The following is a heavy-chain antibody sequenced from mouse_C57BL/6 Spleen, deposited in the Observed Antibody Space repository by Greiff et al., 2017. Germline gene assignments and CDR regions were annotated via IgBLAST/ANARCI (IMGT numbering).Heavy chain of an antibody. V-gene: IGHV1-42*01. CDR1: GYSFTGYY. J-gene: IGHJ4*01. Sequence: EVQGVESGPELVKPGASVKISCKASGYSFTGYYLNWMKQSPEKSLEWIGEINPSTGGTAYNQKFKAKATLTVDKSSSTAYMQLKSLTYEDSAVYYWARGSSYRVDYWGQGTSVTVSS. CDR3: ARGSSYRVDY. D-gene: IGHD1-1*01. CDR2: INPSTGGT.